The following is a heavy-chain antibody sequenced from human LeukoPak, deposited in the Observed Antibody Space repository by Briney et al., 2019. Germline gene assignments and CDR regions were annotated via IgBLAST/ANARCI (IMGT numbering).Heavy chain of an antibody. CDR1: GFTFSTYA. J-gene: IGHJ4*02. CDR3: AKDYGASMIVVVTPFDY. CDR2: ISGSGGST. V-gene: IGHV3-23*01. D-gene: IGHD3-22*01. Sequence: GSLRLSCAASGFTFSTYAMSWVRQAPGKGLEWVSSISGSGGSTYYADSVKGRFTISRDNSKNTLYLQMNSLRAEDTAVYYCAKDYGASMIVVVTPFDYWGQGTLVSVSS.